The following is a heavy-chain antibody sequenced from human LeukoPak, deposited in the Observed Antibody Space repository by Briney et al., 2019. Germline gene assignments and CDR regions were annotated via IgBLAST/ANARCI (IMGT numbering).Heavy chain of an antibody. J-gene: IGHJ4*02. CDR2: ISSSSSYI. D-gene: IGHD1-26*01. Sequence: GASVKVSCKASGYTLASYGISWVRQAPGKGLEWVSSISSSSSYIYYADSMKGRFTISRDNAKNSLYLQMNSLRAEDTAVYYCARDLGGSFNFDYWGQGTLVTVSS. V-gene: IGHV3-21*01. CDR1: GYTLASYG. CDR3: ARDLGGSFNFDY.